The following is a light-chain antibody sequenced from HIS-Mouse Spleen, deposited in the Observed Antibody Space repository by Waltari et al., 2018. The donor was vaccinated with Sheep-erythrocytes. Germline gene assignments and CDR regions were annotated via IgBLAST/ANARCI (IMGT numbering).Light chain of an antibody. CDR1: SSDVGVYNY. V-gene: IGLV2-11*01. J-gene: IGLJ1*01. Sequence: QSALTQPRSVSGSPGQSVTISCTGTSSDVGVYNYVSWYQQHPGKAPKRMIYDVSKRPSGVPDRFSGSKSGNTASLTISGLQAEDEADYYCCSYAGSYNHVFGTGTKVTVL. CDR3: CSYAGSYNHV. CDR2: DVS.